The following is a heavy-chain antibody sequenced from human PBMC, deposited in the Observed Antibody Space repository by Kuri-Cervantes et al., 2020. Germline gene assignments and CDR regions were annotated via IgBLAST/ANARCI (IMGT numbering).Heavy chain of an antibody. V-gene: IGHV3-30*04. Sequence: GESLKISCAASGFTFSSYAMHWVRQAPGKGLEWVAVISYDGSNKYYADSVKGRFTISRDNSKNTLYLQMNSLRAEDTAVYYCARGRITIFGVVRGGAFDIWGQGTMVTVSS. J-gene: IGHJ3*02. CDR2: ISYDGSNK. CDR1: GFTFSSYA. CDR3: ARGRITIFGVVRGGAFDI. D-gene: IGHD3-3*01.